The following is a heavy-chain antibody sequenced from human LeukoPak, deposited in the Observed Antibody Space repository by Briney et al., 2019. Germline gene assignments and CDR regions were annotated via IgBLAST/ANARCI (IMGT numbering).Heavy chain of an antibody. D-gene: IGHD1-26*01. Sequence: ASVKVSCKAFGYTFTNYGINWVRQAPGQGLEWMGWMNTNTGNPTYAQGFTGQFVFSLETSVSTAYLQISSLKAEDTAVYYCARGRGSSARLGYSYFYIDVWGKGTTVTVSS. CDR3: ARGRGSSARLGYSYFYIDV. CDR1: GYTFTNYG. J-gene: IGHJ6*03. V-gene: IGHV7-4-1*02. CDR2: MNTNTGNP.